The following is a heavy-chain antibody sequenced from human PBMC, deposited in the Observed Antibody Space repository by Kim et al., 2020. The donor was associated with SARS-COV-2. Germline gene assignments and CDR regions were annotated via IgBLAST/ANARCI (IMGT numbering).Heavy chain of an antibody. V-gene: IGHV3-13*01. CDR3: ARVRKGYYYGSGSYYGMDV. CDR1: GFTFSSYD. CDR2: IGTAGDT. Sequence: GGSLRLSCAASGFTFSSYDMHWVRQATGKGLEWVSAIGTAGDTYYPGSVKGRFTISRENAKNSLYLQMNSLRAGDTAVYYCARVRKGYYYGSGSYYGMDVWRQGTTVTVSS. D-gene: IGHD3-10*01. J-gene: IGHJ6*02.